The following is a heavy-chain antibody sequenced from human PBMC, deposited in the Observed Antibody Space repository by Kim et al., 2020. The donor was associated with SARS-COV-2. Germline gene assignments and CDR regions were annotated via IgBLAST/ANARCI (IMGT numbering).Heavy chain of an antibody. CDR3: AREGGSYYYDSSGYYIPTPKSYWYFDL. CDR2: IIPIFGTA. J-gene: IGHJ2*01. D-gene: IGHD3-22*01. CDR1: GGTFSSYA. V-gene: IGHV1-69*13. Sequence: SVKVSCKASGGTFSSYAISWVRQAPGQGLEWMGGIIPIFGTANYAQKFQGRVTITADESTSTAYMELSSLRSEDTAVYYCAREGGSYYYDSSGYYIPTPKSYWYFDLWGRGTLVTVSS.